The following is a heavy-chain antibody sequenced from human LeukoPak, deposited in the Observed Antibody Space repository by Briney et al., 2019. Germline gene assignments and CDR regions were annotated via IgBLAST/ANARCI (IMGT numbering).Heavy chain of an antibody. CDR1: GFXFSSYS. CDR2: ISSSSSYI. J-gene: IGHJ4*02. D-gene: IGHD3-9*01. V-gene: IGHV3-21*01. Sequence: PGGSLRLSCAASGFXFSSYSMNWVRQAPGKGLEWVSSISSSSSYIYYADSVKGRFTISRDNAKNSLYLQMNSLRAEDTAVYYCARDPTYFDWLPVYWGQGTLVTVSS. CDR3: ARDPTYFDWLPVY.